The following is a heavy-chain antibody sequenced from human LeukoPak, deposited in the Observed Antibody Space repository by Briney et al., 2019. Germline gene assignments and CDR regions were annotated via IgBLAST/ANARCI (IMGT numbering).Heavy chain of an antibody. J-gene: IGHJ4*01. D-gene: IGHD4-17*01. V-gene: IGHV3-9*01. CDR1: GFTFDDYA. CDR3: ARGKSDAYGLEDY. Sequence: GGSLRLSCAASGFTFDDYAMHWVRQAPGKGLEWVSGISWNSGSIGYADSVKGRFTISRDNAKNTLYLHMNSLRAEDTAVYFCARGKSDAYGLEDYWGHGTLVTVSS. CDR2: ISWNSGSI.